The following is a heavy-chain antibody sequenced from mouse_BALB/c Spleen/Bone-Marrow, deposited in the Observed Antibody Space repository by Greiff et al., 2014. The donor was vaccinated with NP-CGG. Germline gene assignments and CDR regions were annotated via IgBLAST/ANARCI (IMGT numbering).Heavy chain of an antibody. Sequence: VQVVESGPDLVAPSQSLSITCTVSGFSLTSYGVHWVRQPPGKGLECLVVIWSDGSTTYNSALKSRLSISKDNSKSQVFLKMNSLQTDDTAMYYCARHDNDGYYLAYWGQGTLVTVSA. D-gene: IGHD2-3*01. CDR1: GFSLTSYG. J-gene: IGHJ3*01. V-gene: IGHV2-6-2*01. CDR2: IWSDGST. CDR3: ARHDNDGYYLAY.